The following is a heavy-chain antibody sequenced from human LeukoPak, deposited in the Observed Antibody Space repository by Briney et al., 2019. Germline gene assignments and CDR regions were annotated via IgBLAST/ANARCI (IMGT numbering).Heavy chain of an antibody. CDR2: IYYSGST. D-gene: IGHD2-2*01. J-gene: IGHJ3*02. CDR3: AREPQTYQLLRFGGAFDI. V-gene: IGHV4-39*07. Sequence: PSETLSLTCTVSGGSISSSSYYWGWIRQPPGKGLEWIGSIYYSGSTYYNPSLKSRVTISVDTSKNQFSLKLSSVTAADTAVYYCAREPQTYQLLRFGGAFDIWGQGTMVTVSS. CDR1: GGSISSSSYY.